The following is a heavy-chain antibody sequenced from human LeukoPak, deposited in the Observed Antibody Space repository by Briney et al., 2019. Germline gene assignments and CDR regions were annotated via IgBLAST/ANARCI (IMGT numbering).Heavy chain of an antibody. V-gene: IGHV1-69*05. D-gene: IGHD2-2*01. Sequence: GASVKVSCKASGGTFSSYAISWVRQAPGQGLEWMGGIIPIFGTANYAQKFQGRVTITTDESTSTAYMELSSLRSEDTAVYYCASRYHCSSTSCHLMDAFDIWGQGTMVPVSS. CDR3: ASRYHCSSTSCHLMDAFDI. CDR2: IIPIFGTA. J-gene: IGHJ3*02. CDR1: GGTFSSYA.